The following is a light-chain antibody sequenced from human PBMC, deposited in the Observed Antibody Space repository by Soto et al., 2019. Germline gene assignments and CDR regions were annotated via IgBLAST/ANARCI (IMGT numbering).Light chain of an antibody. J-gene: IGKJ5*01. CDR1: QSLTNSF. Sequence: IVLTQSPGTLSLSPGERATLSCRASQSLTNSFIAWYQQKPGQAPRLLIYVTSSRATGIPDRFSGSGSGTDFTLTISRLEPEDFAVFFCQQYGTSEIIFGQGTRLEIK. CDR2: VTS. CDR3: QQYGTSEII. V-gene: IGKV3-20*01.